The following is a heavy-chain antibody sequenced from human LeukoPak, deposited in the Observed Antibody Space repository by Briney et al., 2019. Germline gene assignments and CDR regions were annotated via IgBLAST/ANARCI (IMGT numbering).Heavy chain of an antibody. V-gene: IGHV4-61*01. CDR2: IYYSGSI. J-gene: IGHJ4*02. CDR3: ARENPSGYYNRPIDY. D-gene: IGHD3-22*01. Sequence: SETLSLTCTVSGGSVSRDNYSWSWIRQPPGKGLEWIGDIYYSGSIKYNPSLKSRVTMSVDTSKNQFSLKLSSVTAADTAIYYCARENPSGYYNRPIDYWGQGTLVTVSS. CDR1: GGSVSRDNYS.